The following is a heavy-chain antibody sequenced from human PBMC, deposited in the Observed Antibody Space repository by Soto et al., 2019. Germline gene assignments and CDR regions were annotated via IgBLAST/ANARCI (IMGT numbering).Heavy chain of an antibody. V-gene: IGHV1-2*02. D-gene: IGHD3-22*01. CDR3: ARGDFDSSANYYAGSFDP. Sequence: QVQLVQSGAEVKKPGASVKVSCKASGYIFTGYYMHWLRQAPGQGLEWMGWFNPNSGGTKYAQKFQGRVTMTNDTSINTAYMELSGLISDDTAVYYCARGDFDSSANYYAGSFDPWGQGTLVTVSS. CDR2: FNPNSGGT. J-gene: IGHJ5*02. CDR1: GYIFTGYY.